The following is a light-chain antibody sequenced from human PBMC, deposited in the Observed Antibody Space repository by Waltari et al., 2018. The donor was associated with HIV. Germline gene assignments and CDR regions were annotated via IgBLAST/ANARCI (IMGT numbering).Light chain of an antibody. CDR3: QSYDSSLSGSWV. Sequence: QSVLTQPPSVSGAPGQRVTFSCTGSSPNIGAGYAVHWYQQLPGTAPKLLIYGNNNRPSGVPDRFSGSKSGTSASLAIPGLQAEDEADYYCQSYDSSLSGSWVFGGGTKLTVL. CDR1: SPNIGAGYA. J-gene: IGLJ3*02. V-gene: IGLV1-40*01. CDR2: GNN.